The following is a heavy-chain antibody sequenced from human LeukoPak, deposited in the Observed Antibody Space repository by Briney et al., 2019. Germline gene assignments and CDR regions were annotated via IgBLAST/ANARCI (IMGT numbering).Heavy chain of an antibody. V-gene: IGHV1-8*01. Sequence: ASVRVSCKASGYTFTNDDISWVRQAPGQGLELIGKMNPNSGNTGYAKKFQGRVTMTRGTSVSTVHMELNSLTSEDTAVYFCARSAPGTGYTAWGQGTLVTVSS. D-gene: IGHD3-9*01. CDR3: ARSAPGTGYTA. CDR2: MNPNSGNT. CDR1: GYTFTNDD. J-gene: IGHJ4*02.